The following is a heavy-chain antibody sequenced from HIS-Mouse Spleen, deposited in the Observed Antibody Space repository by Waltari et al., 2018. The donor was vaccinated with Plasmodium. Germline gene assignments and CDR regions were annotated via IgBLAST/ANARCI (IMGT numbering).Heavy chain of an antibody. D-gene: IGHD1-26*01. Sequence: EVQLVESGGGLVQPGGSLRLSCAASGFTLSTDWMRWVRQAPGKWLDWVANIKQDGSEKYYVDSVKGRFTISRDNAKNSLYLQMNSLRAEDTAMYYCARDWRSYSYWGQGTMVTVSS. J-gene: IGHJ3*01. V-gene: IGHV3-7*01. CDR3: ARDWRSYSY. CDR1: GFTLSTDW. CDR2: IKQDGSEK.